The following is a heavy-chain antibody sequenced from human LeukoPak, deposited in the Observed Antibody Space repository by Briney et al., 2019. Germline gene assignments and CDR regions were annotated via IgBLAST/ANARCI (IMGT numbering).Heavy chain of an antibody. D-gene: IGHD5-18*01. CDR3: ARTRSGYSYGLTDAFDI. Sequence: QPGRSLRLSCAASGFTFSSYGMHWVRQAPGKGLEWVAVISYDGSNKYYADSVKGRFTISRDNSKNTLYLQMNSLRAEDTAVYYCARTRSGYSYGLTDAFDIWGQGTMVTVSS. V-gene: IGHV3-30*03. J-gene: IGHJ3*02. CDR1: GFTFSSYG. CDR2: ISYDGSNK.